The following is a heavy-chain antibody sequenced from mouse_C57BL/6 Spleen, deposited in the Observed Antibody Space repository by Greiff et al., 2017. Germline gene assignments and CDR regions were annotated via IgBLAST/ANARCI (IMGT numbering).Heavy chain of an antibody. J-gene: IGHJ3*01. CDR2: IDPSDSYT. V-gene: IGHV1-50*01. Sequence: QVQLQQPGAELVKPGASVKLSCKASGYTFTSYWMQWVKQRPGQGLEWIGEIDPSDSYTNYNQKFKGKATLTVDTSSSTAYMQLSSLTSEDSAVYYCARFDPAWFAYWGQGTLVTVSA. CDR1: GYTFTSYW. CDR3: ARFDPAWFAY.